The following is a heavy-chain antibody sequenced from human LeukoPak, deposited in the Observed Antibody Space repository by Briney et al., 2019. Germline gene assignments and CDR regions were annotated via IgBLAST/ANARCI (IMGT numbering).Heavy chain of an antibody. D-gene: IGHD4-17*01. Sequence: GGSLRLSCAASGFTFSSYGMHWVRQAPGKGLEWVAVISYDGSNKYYADSVKGRFTISRDNSKNTLYLQMNSLRAEDTAVYYCAKSRTTVTPIPVNWFDPWGQGTLVTVSS. J-gene: IGHJ5*02. CDR3: AKSRTTVTPIPVNWFDP. CDR1: GFTFSSYG. V-gene: IGHV3-30*18. CDR2: ISYDGSNK.